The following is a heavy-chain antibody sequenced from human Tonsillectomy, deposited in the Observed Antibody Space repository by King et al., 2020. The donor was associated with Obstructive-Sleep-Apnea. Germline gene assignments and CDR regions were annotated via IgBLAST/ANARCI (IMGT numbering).Heavy chain of an antibody. CDR3: GRGFCSGVPCYSGDY. J-gene: IGHJ4*02. CDR2: IRSNANSYTT. Sequence: VQLVESGGGLFQPGGSLRLSCAASGFTFSDHYMDWVRQAPGKGLEWVGRIRSNANSYTTAYAASVKGRLTISREYSKYSVYLQMNSLKIEDTAVYYCGRGFCSGVPCYSGDYWGQGTLVTVSS. D-gene: IGHD2-15*01. V-gene: IGHV3-72*01. CDR1: GFTFSDHY.